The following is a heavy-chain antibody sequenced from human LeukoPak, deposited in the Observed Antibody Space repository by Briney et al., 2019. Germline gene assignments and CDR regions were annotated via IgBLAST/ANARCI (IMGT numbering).Heavy chain of an antibody. CDR3: ANDFNWATDY. V-gene: IGHV3-30*02. CDR2: IRHDGSDK. D-gene: IGHD1-1*01. J-gene: IGHJ4*02. CDR1: GLTFSTSS. Sequence: PGGSLRLSCAASGLTFSTSSFHWVRQAPGKGLEWVAFIRHDGSDKYYADSVKDRFISSRDNSKNNVYLQMNSLRIEDSALYYCANDFNWATDYWGQGTLVTVSS.